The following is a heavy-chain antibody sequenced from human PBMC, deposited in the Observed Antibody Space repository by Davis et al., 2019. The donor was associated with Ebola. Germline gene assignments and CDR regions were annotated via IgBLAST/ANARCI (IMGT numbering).Heavy chain of an antibody. Sequence: AASVTVSCKASGGTFSSYAISWVRQATGQGLEWMGWMNPHSGNTGYAQKFQGRVTMTRNTSISTAYMELSSLRSEDTAVYYCARVGYCTGGVCYQDLGVWGQGTTVTVSS. CDR2: MNPHSGNT. D-gene: IGHD2-8*02. CDR3: ARVGYCTGGVCYQDLGV. V-gene: IGHV1-8*02. CDR1: GGTFSSYA. J-gene: IGHJ6*02.